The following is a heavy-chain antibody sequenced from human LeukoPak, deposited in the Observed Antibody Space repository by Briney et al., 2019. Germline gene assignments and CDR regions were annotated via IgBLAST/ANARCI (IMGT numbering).Heavy chain of an antibody. V-gene: IGHV1-46*01. D-gene: IGHD2-15*01. CDR3: ASDQLKYCSDGSCYQLFHY. Sequence: GASVKVSCKASGYTFTSYYMHWVRQAPGQGLEWMGIINPSGGSTSYAQKFQGRVTMTRDMSTSTVYMELSSLRSEDTAVYFCASDQLKYCSDGSCYQLFHYWGQGTLVSVSS. J-gene: IGHJ4*02. CDR2: INPSGGST. CDR1: GYTFTSYY.